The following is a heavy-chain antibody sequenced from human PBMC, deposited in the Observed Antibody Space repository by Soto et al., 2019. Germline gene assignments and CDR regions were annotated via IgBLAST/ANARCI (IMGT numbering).Heavy chain of an antibody. J-gene: IGHJ3*02. V-gene: IGHV3-23*01. CDR1: GFTFSSYA. CDR2: ISGSGGST. D-gene: IGHD3-22*01. Sequence: GGSLRLSCAASGFTFSSYAMSWVRQAPGKGLEWVSAISGSGGSTYYADSVKGRFTISRDNSKNTLYLQMNSLRAEDTAVYYCAKDFDITMIVVDDAFDIWGQGTMVTVSS. CDR3: AKDFDITMIVVDDAFDI.